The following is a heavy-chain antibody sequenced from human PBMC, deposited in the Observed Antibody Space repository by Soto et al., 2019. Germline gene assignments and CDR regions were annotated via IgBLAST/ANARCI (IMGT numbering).Heavy chain of an antibody. CDR2: IIPIFGTA. CDR3: ARGNHRWLQLWYFDL. J-gene: IGHJ2*01. Sequence: QVQLVQSGAEVKKPGSSVTVSCKASGGTFSSYTISWVRQAPGQGLEWMGGIIPIFGTANYAQKFQGRFTITADESTSTAYMELSSLRSEDTAVYYCARGNHRWLQLWYFDLLGRGTLVTVSS. V-gene: IGHV1-69*12. D-gene: IGHD5-12*01. CDR1: GGTFSSYT.